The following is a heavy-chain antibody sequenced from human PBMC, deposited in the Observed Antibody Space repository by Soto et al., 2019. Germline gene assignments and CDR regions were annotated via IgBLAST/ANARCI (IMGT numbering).Heavy chain of an antibody. V-gene: IGHV3-21*01. J-gene: IGHJ5*02. Sequence: GGSLRLSCAASGFTFSSYSMNWVRQAPGKGLEWVSSISSSSSYIYYADSVKGRFTISRDNAKNSLYLQMNSLRAEDTAVYYCARSGTYYDILTGYYSNWFDPWGQGTLVTVSS. CDR1: GFTFSSYS. CDR2: ISSSSSYI. D-gene: IGHD3-9*01. CDR3: ARSGTYYDILTGYYSNWFDP.